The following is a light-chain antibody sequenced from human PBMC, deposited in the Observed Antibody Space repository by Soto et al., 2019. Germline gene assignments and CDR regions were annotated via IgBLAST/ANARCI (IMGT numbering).Light chain of an antibody. J-gene: IGKJ5*01. Sequence: EIVLTQSPATLSLSPGERATLSCRTSQSVSSYLAWYQQRHGQAPRLLIYDTFNRATGIPARFSGSGSGTDFTLTISSLEPEDFAVYYCQQRGNWFLTFGQGTRLEIK. CDR2: DTF. CDR3: QQRGNWFLT. CDR1: QSVSSY. V-gene: IGKV3-11*01.